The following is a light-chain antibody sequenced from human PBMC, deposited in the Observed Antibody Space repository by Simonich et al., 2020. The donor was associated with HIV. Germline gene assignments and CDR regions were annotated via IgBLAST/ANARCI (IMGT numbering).Light chain of an antibody. V-gene: IGKV3-15*01. CDR1: AGVSRY. CDR2: GAS. Sequence: ETVLTQSQATLSLSPGERATLSCRASAGVSRYLAWYQQKPGQGPMLLISGASTRATGIPARFIGSGSGTDFTLTISSMQSEKFAVYYCQQYKNWPITFGQGTRRE. J-gene: IGKJ5*01. CDR3: QQYKNWPIT.